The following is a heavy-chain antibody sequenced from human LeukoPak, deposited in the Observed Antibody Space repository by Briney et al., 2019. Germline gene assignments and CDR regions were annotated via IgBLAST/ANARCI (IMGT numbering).Heavy chain of an antibody. CDR2: IYYSGST. J-gene: IGHJ4*02. CDR3: ARMGGRSSAIDY. V-gene: IGHV4-39*01. CDR1: GGSISSSSYY. Sequence: MSSETLSLTCTVSGGSISSSSYYWGWIRQPPGKGLEWIGSIYYSGSTYYNPSLKSRVTISVDTSKNQFSLKLSSVTAADTAMYYCARMGGRSSAIDYWGQGTLVTVSS. D-gene: IGHD1-26*01.